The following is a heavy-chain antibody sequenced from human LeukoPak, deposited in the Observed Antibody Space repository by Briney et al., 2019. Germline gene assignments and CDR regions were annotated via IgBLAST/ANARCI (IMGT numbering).Heavy chain of an antibody. CDR2: INPGDSDS. CDR1: GYSFTSYW. D-gene: IGHD4-17*01. Sequence: GESLKISCKGSGYSFTSYWIGWVRQMPGKGLEWMGIINPGDSDSRYSPSFQGQVTISADKSISTAYLQWSSLKASDTAMYYCARRGTTVTTFDYWGQGTLGTFSS. V-gene: IGHV5-51*01. CDR3: ARRGTTVTTFDY. J-gene: IGHJ4*02.